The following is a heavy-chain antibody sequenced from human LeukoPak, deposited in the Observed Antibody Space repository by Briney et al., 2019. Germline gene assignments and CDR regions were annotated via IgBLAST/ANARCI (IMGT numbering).Heavy chain of an antibody. Sequence: KTSETLSLTRTVSGYSISSGYYWGWIRQPPGEGLEWIGSIYHSGSTYYNPSLKSRVTISVATSKNHFSLKLSSVTAADTAVYYCARDSYDFWSGYYTFDPWGQGTLVTVSS. J-gene: IGHJ5*02. V-gene: IGHV4-38-2*02. CDR2: IYHSGST. D-gene: IGHD3-3*01. CDR1: GYSISSGYY. CDR3: ARDSYDFWSGYYTFDP.